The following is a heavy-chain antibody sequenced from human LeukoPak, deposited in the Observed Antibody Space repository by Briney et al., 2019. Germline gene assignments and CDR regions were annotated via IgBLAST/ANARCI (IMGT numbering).Heavy chain of an antibody. V-gene: IGHV3-23*01. CDR3: AKAGRYSGYDFFDY. Sequence: GGSLRLSCAASGFTFSDYYMSWIRQAPGKGLEWVSAISGSGGSTYYADSVKGRFTISRDNSKNTLYLQMNSLRAEDTAVYYCAKAGRYSGYDFFDYWGQGTLVTVSS. D-gene: IGHD5-12*01. CDR2: ISGSGGST. J-gene: IGHJ4*02. CDR1: GFTFSDYY.